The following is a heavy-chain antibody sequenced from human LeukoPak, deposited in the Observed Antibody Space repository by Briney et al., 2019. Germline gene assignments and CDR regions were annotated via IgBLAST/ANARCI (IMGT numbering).Heavy chain of an antibody. Sequence: GASVKVSCKASGYTFTGYYMHWVRQAPGQGLEWMGWINPNSGGTNYAQKFQGRVTMTRDTSISTAYMELSRLRADDTDVYNCARELWFGESHYYGMDVWGQGTTVTVSS. CDR1: GYTFTGYY. V-gene: IGHV1-2*02. CDR3: ARELWFGESHYYGMDV. D-gene: IGHD3-10*01. CDR2: INPNSGGT. J-gene: IGHJ6*02.